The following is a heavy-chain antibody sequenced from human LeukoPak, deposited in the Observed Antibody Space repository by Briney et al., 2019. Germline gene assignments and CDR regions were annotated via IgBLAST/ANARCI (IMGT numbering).Heavy chain of an antibody. CDR3: AHSGTKYYDSSGYYVSLNWFDP. Sequence: GSGPTLVNPTQTLTLTCTFSGFSLSTNGVGVGWIRQPPGKALEWLALIYWDDDKRYSPSLKSRLTITKDTSKNQVVLTMTNMDPVDTATYYCAHSGTKYYDSSGYYVSLNWFDPWGQGTLVTVSS. J-gene: IGHJ5*02. CDR1: GFSLSTNGVG. CDR2: IYWDDDK. D-gene: IGHD3-22*01. V-gene: IGHV2-5*02.